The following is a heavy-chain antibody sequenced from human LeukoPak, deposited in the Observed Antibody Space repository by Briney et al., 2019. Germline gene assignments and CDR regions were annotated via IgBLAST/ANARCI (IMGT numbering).Heavy chain of an antibody. Sequence: GGSLRLSCAASGFTFSSYSMNWVRQAPGKGLEWVSYISSRSATIYYADSVKGRFTISRDNAKNSLYLQMNSLRAEDTAVYYCARDPLSSSSFDLWGQGTLVTVSS. CDR2: ISSRSATI. V-gene: IGHV3-48*01. D-gene: IGHD6-13*01. CDR3: ARDPLSSSSFDL. CDR1: GFTFSSYS. J-gene: IGHJ4*02.